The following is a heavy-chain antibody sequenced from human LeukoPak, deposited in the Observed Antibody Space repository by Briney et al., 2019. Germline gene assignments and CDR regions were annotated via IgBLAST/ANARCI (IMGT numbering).Heavy chain of an antibody. Sequence: GGSLRLSCAASGFTFSSYSMNWVRQAPGKGLEWVSYISSRSATIYYADSVKGRFTISRDNAKNSLYLQMNSLRAEDTAVYYCARDPLSSSSFDLWGQGTLVTVSS. CDR2: ISSRSATI. V-gene: IGHV3-48*01. D-gene: IGHD6-13*01. CDR3: ARDPLSSSSFDL. CDR1: GFTFSSYS. J-gene: IGHJ4*02.